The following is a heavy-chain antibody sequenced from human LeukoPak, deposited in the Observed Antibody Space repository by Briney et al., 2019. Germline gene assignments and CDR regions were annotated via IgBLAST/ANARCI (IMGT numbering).Heavy chain of an antibody. V-gene: IGHV4-28*06. CDR1: GYSISSSNW. Sequence: SDTLSLTCAVSGYSISSSNWWGWIRQPPGKGLEWIGYIYYSGSTNYNPSLKSRVTMSVDTSKNQFSLKLSSVTALDTAVYNCARIGVVPAALDYWGQGTLVTVSS. CDR3: ARIGVVPAALDY. J-gene: IGHJ4*02. D-gene: IGHD2-2*01. CDR2: IYYSGST.